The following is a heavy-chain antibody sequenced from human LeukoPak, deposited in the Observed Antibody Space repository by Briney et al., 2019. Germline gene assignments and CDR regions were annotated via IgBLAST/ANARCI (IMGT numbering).Heavy chain of an antibody. D-gene: IGHD6-13*01. CDR2: INPSGGST. Sequence: XXXSXYTFTXXXMHWXRQAPGQGLEWMGIINPSGGSTSYAQKFQGRVTMTRDTSTSTVYMELSSLRSEDTAVYYCARSPDSSSWYDYWGQGTLVTVSS. J-gene: IGHJ4*02. CDR1: XYTFTXXX. V-gene: IGHV1-46*01. CDR3: ARSPDSSSWYDY.